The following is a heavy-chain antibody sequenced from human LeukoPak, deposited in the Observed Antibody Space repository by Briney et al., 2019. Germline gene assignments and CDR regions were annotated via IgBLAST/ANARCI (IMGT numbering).Heavy chain of an antibody. Sequence: SQTVSLTCTVSGGSISSGDYYWSWIRQPPGKGLEWIGYIYYSGSTYYNPSLKSRVTISVDTSKNQFSLKLSSVTAADTAVYYCARGRVTQEAFDIWGQGTMVTVSS. CDR2: IYYSGST. CDR3: ARGRVTQEAFDI. CDR1: GGSISSGDYY. J-gene: IGHJ3*02. V-gene: IGHV4-30-4*01. D-gene: IGHD5-18*01.